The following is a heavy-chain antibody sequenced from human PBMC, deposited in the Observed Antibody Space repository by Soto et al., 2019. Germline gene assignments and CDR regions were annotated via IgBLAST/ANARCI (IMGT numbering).Heavy chain of an antibody. D-gene: IGHD3-10*01. CDR3: ASSGAWFGGGYFDY. V-gene: IGHV3-23*01. CDR1: GFTFSSYA. Sequence: GGSLRLSCAASGFTFSSYAMNWVRQAPGKGLEWVSGITDSGGNTYYADSVKGRFTISRDNSKDTLYLQMNSLRAEDTAVYYCASSGAWFGGGYFDYWGQGTLVTVSS. J-gene: IGHJ4*02. CDR2: ITDSGGNT.